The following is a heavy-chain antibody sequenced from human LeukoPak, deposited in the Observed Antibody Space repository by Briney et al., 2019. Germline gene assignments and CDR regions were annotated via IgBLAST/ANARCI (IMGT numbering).Heavy chain of an antibody. Sequence: ASVKVSCKVSRYTLTELSMHWVRQAPGKGLEWMGGFDPEDGETIYAQKFQGRVTMTEDTSTDTAYMELSSLRSEDTAVYYCATDRVTGTTLTEYYFDYWGQGTLVTVSS. CDR2: FDPEDGET. V-gene: IGHV1-24*01. D-gene: IGHD1-20*01. J-gene: IGHJ4*02. CDR1: RYTLTELS. CDR3: ATDRVTGTTLTEYYFDY.